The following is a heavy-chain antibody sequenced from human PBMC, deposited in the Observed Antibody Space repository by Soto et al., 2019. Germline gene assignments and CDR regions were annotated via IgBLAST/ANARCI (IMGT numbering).Heavy chain of an antibody. CDR1: GFTFSSYA. D-gene: IGHD2-15*01. CDR2: ASIGGST. Sequence: EVQLLESGGGLVQPEGSLRLSCAASGFTFSSYAMGWVRQGPGKGLEWVAVASIGGSTHYADSVRGRFTISRDNSKNTLSLQMNSLTAEDTAVYFCAKRRGAGGHFDYWGQGALVTVSS. V-gene: IGHV3-23*01. J-gene: IGHJ4*02. CDR3: AKRRGAGGHFDY.